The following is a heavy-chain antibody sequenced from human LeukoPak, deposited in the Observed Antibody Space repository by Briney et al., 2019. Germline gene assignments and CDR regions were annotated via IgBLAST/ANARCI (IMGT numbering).Heavy chain of an antibody. V-gene: IGHV1-24*01. CDR1: GYTLTELS. Sequence: ASVKVSYKVSGYTLTELSMHWARQAPGKGLEWMGGFDPEDGETIYAQKFQGRVTMTEDTSTDTAYMELSSLRSEDTAVYYCATGLAYCGGDCFNYFDYWGQGTLVTVSS. CDR3: ATGLAYCGGDCFNYFDY. D-gene: IGHD2-21*02. J-gene: IGHJ4*02. CDR2: FDPEDGET.